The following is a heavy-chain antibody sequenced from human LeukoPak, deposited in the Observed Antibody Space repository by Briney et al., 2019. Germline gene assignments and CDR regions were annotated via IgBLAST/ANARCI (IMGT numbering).Heavy chain of an antibody. D-gene: IGHD1-26*01. V-gene: IGHV3-7*01. J-gene: IGHJ4*02. CDR2: IKQDGSEK. CDR3: ARNGLYSGSYPFDY. Sequence: GGSLRLSCAASGFTFSSYWMSWVRQAPGKGLEWVANIKQDGSEKYYVDSVKGRFTISRDNAKNSLYLQMNSLRAEDTAVYYCARNGLYSGSYPFDYWGQGTLVTVSP. CDR1: GFTFSSYW.